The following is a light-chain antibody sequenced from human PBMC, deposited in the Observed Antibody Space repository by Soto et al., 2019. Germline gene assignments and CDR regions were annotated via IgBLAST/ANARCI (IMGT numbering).Light chain of an antibody. V-gene: IGLV2-14*01. J-gene: IGLJ1*01. CDR1: SSDVGGYNY. Sequence: ALTQPDSVSGSPGQSITISCTGTSSDVGGYNYVSWYQLHPGKAPRLMVYEVSNRPSGVSNRFSGSKSGNTASLTISGLQAEDEADYYCSSYTSSTAYVFGTGTKVTVL. CDR3: SSYTSSTAYV. CDR2: EVS.